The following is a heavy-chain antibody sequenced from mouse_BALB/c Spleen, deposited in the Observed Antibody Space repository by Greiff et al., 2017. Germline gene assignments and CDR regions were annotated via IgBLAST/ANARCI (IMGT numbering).Heavy chain of an antibody. V-gene: IGHV3-2*02. CDR1: GYSITSDYA. J-gene: IGHJ3*01. CDR3: ARGDDYEGFAY. D-gene: IGHD2-4*01. CDR2: ISYSGST. Sequence: VQLKESGPSLVKPSQSLSLTCTVTGYSITSDYAWNWIRQFPGNKLEWMGYISYSGSTSYNPSLKSRISITRDTSKNQFFLQLNSVTTEDTATYYCARGDDYEGFAYWGQGTLVTVSA.